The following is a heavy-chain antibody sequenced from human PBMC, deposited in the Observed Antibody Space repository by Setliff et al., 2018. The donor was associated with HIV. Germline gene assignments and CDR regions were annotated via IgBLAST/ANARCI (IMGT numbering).Heavy chain of an antibody. J-gene: IGHJ3*02. CDR1: GFSFSIYD. V-gene: IGHV3-23*01. CDR2: ISGSGINT. CDR3: AKDDVPRDFDI. Sequence: GGSLRLSCAASGFSFSIYDMSWVRQAPGKGLEWVSGISGSGINTYYADSVKGRFTISRDNSKNTLYLQMNSLRAEDTAVYYCAKDDVPRDFDIWGRGTMVTVSS.